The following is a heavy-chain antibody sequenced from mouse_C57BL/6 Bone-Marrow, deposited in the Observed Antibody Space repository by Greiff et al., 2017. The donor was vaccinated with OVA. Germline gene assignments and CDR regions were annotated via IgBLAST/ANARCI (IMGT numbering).Heavy chain of an antibody. CDR2: IEPSDSET. CDR1: GYTFTSYW. V-gene: IGHV1-52*01. Sequence: QVQLQQPGAELVRPGSSVKLSCKASGYTFTSYWMHWVKQRPIQGLEWIGNIEPSDSETHYNQKFKDKATLTVDKSSRTAYMQLSSLTSEDSAVYYGARWGYGSSWFAYWGQGTLVTGSA. J-gene: IGHJ3*01. CDR3: ARWGYGSSWFAY. D-gene: IGHD1-1*01.